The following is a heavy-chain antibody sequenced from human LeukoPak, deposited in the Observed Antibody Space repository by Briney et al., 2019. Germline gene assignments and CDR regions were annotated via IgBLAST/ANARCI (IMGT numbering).Heavy chain of an antibody. D-gene: IGHD3-22*01. J-gene: IGHJ4*02. Sequence: AGGSLRLSCAASGFTFSSYWMSWVRQAPGKGLEWVANIKQDGSEKYYVDSVKGRFTISRDNAKNSLYLQMNSLRAEDTAVYYCARDVSSGYGGYYFDYWGQGTLVTVSS. CDR1: GFTFSSYW. CDR2: IKQDGSEK. V-gene: IGHV3-7*01. CDR3: ARDVSSGYGGYYFDY.